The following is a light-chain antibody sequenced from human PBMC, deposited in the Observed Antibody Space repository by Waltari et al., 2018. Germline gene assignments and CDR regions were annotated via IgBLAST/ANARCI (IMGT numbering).Light chain of an antibody. Sequence: QSALTQPASVSGSPGQSITISCTGTSSDVGAYDFVACYQQHPGKAPKLMMYDVSNRPSGVSNRFSGSKSGNTASLTISGLQAEDEADYYCSSYTSSITVMFGGGTKVTVL. CDR1: SSDVGAYDF. CDR3: SSYTSSITVM. J-gene: IGLJ3*02. V-gene: IGLV2-14*01. CDR2: DVS.